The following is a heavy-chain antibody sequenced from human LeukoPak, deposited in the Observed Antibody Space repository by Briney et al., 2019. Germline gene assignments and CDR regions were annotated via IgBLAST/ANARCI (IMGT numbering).Heavy chain of an antibody. CDR2: ISYSGST. CDR3: ARGSAGAAGGS. Sequence: SETLSLTCTVSGGSISSHYWSWIRQPPGKGLEWIGYISYSGSTNCNPSLKSRVTISIDTSKNQFSLKLTSVTAADTAVYYCARGSAGAAGGSWGQGTLVTVSS. J-gene: IGHJ5*02. CDR1: GGSISSHY. V-gene: IGHV4-59*11. D-gene: IGHD6-13*01.